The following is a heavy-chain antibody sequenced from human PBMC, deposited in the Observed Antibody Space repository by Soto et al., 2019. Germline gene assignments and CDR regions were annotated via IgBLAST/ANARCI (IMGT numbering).Heavy chain of an antibody. CDR1: GFIFDDFA. CDR2: ITWNSASV. Sequence: GGSLRLSCAASGFIFDDFAMHWVRQAPGKGLAWVSSITWNSASVAYADSVKGRFTISRDNAKNSLYLQMNNLRPEDAALYYCTKEVYGMGYYYYGMDVWGQGTTVTVSS. J-gene: IGHJ6*01. D-gene: IGHD2-8*01. V-gene: IGHV3-9*01. CDR3: TKEVYGMGYYYYGMDV.